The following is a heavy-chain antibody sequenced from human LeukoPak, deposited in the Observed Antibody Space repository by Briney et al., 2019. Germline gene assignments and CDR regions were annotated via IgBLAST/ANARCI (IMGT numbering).Heavy chain of an antibody. Sequence: GGSLRLSCAASGLTVSTNYMTWVRQAPGKGLEWVSVIYSGGNTYYADSVKGRFTISRDNSKDTLYLQMNSLRAEDTAVYYCARVPYGSLGYYHYYMDVWGKGTTVTISS. CDR2: IYSGGNT. CDR1: GLTVSTNY. V-gene: IGHV3-66*01. J-gene: IGHJ6*03. CDR3: ARVPYGSLGYYHYYMDV. D-gene: IGHD3-10*01.